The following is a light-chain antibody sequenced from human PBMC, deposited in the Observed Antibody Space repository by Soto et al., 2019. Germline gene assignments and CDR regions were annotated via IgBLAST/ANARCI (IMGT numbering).Light chain of an antibody. Sequence: QSVLTQPPSASSTPGQTVTISCSGSTSNIGTFYVYWYQHLPGTAPKLLIYLGDKRASGVSDRFSGSKSGTSASLAINGLRSDDEADYYCAAWDDNLKAYVFGSGPKVTVL. J-gene: IGLJ1*01. CDR2: LGD. CDR3: AAWDDNLKAYV. CDR1: TSNIGTFY. V-gene: IGLV1-47*02.